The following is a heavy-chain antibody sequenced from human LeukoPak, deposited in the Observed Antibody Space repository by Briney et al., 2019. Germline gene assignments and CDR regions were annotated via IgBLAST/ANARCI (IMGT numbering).Heavy chain of an antibody. J-gene: IGHJ4*02. CDR1: GGSFSGYY. CDR3: NYYDSSGYYRDY. Sequence: SETLSLTCAVYGGSFSGYYWSWIRQPPGKGLEWIGEINHSGSTNYNPSLKSRVTISVDTSKNQFSLKLSSVTAADTAVYYCNYYDSSGYYRDYWGQGTLVTVSS. V-gene: IGHV4-34*01. D-gene: IGHD3-22*01. CDR2: INHSGST.